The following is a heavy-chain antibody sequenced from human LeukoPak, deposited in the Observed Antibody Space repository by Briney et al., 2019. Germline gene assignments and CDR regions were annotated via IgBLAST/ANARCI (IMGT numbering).Heavy chain of an antibody. V-gene: IGHV4-34*01. J-gene: IGHJ6*02. D-gene: IGHD3-10*01. CDR1: GGSLSGYY. Sequence: SDTLSLTCAVYGGSLSGYYWSWIRQPPGKGLEWMGEINHRGSTNYNPSLKRRVTISVDTSKKQFSPKLSSVTAADTAVYYCGRLPYYYGSGYSYGMDVWGQGITVSVSS. CDR3: GRLPYYYGSGYSYGMDV. CDR2: INHRGST.